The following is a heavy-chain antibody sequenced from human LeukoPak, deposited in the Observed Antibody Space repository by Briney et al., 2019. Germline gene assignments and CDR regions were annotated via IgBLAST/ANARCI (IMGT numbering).Heavy chain of an antibody. CDR2: ISGSGGST. CDR1: GFTFSSYA. J-gene: IGHJ3*02. D-gene: IGHD2-2*01. Sequence: GGSLRLSCAASGFTFSSYAMSWVRQAPGKGLEWVSAISGSGGSTYYADSVKGRFTISRDNSKSTLYLQMNSLRAEDTAVYYCAKELGYCSSTSCYGSDAFDIWGQGTMVTVSS. V-gene: IGHV3-23*01. CDR3: AKELGYCSSTSCYGSDAFDI.